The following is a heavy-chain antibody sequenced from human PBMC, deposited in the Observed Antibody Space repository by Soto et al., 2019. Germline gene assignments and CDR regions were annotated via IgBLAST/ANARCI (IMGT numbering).Heavy chain of an antibody. D-gene: IGHD3-10*01. CDR3: AKGSGLLWFGELLQPRYNWFDP. V-gene: IGHV3-23*01. J-gene: IGHJ5*02. CDR1: GFTFSSYA. Sequence: PGGSLRLSCAASGFTFSSYAMSWVRQAPGKGLEWVSAISGSGGSTYYADSVKGRFTISRDNSKNTLYLQMNSLRAEDTAVCYCAKGSGLLWFGELLQPRYNWFDPWGQGTLVTVSS. CDR2: ISGSGGST.